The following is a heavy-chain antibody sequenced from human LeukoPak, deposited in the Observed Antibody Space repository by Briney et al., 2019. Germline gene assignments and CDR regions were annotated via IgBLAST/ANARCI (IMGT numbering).Heavy chain of an antibody. CDR3: AHLVVTIDWRSHFDY. CDR1: DFSLSTPGMG. V-gene: IGHV2-5*01. CDR2: IYYNDDK. J-gene: IGHJ4*02. D-gene: IGHD3-9*01. Sequence: SGPTLVKPTQTLTLTCTFSDFSLSTPGMGVGWIRQPPGKAPEWLVMIYYNDDKRYSPSLRSRLTITKDTSKNQVVLTMTNVDVVDTATYYCAHLVVTIDWRSHFDYWGQGILVTVSS.